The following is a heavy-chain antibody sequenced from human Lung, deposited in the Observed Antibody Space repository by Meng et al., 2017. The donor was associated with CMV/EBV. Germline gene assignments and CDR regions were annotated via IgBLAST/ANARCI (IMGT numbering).Heavy chain of an antibody. CDR3: ARGDYYDSSGLDY. J-gene: IGHJ4*02. D-gene: IGHD3-22*01. CDR1: GYPFTSYA. Sequence: QAHIVQSGTELKNPGASGKVSCTASGYPFTSYAMNWVRPAPGQGLEWMGWINTNPGNPTYGQGFTGRFVFSLDTSVSTAYLQISSLKAEDTAVYYCARGDYYDSSGLDYWGQGTLVTVSS. CDR2: INTNPGNP. V-gene: IGHV7-4-1*02.